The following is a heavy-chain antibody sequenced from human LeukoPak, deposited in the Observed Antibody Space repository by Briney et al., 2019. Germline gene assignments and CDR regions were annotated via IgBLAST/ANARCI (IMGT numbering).Heavy chain of an antibody. D-gene: IGHD2-21*01. V-gene: IGHV4-30-4*08. J-gene: IGHJ3*02. CDR2: IYYSGST. CDR1: RGSLSSGDYY. Sequence: SQSLSLTRTVSRGSLSSGDYYWSWIRQPPGKGLEWIGYIYYSGSTYYNPSLKSRVTISVDTSKNQFSLKLSSVTAADAAVYYCARALLWWSNAFDIWGQGTMVTVSS. CDR3: ARALLWWSNAFDI.